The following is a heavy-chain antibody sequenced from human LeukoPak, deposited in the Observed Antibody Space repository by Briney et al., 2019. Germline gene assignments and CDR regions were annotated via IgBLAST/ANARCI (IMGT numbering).Heavy chain of an antibody. V-gene: IGHV3-30*18. Sequence: GGSLRLSCAASGFTFSSYGMHWVRQAPGKGLEWVAVISYDGSNKYYADSVKGRFTISRDNSKNTLYLQMHSLRAEDTAVYYCAKDLRAAVAVSWWFDPWGQGTLVTVSS. D-gene: IGHD6-19*01. CDR3: AKDLRAAVAVSWWFDP. CDR1: GFTFSSYG. J-gene: IGHJ5*02. CDR2: ISYDGSNK.